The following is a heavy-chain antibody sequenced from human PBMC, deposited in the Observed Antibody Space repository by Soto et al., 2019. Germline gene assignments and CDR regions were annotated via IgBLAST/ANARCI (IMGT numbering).Heavy chain of an antibody. CDR2: SSDKGHSHTT. V-gene: IGHV3-72*01. D-gene: IGHD5-12*01. J-gene: IGHJ4*02. CDR1: GFTFSDHY. Sequence: EVQLAESGGGLVQPGGSLRLSCAASGFTFSDHYMDWVRQAPGKGLEWVARSSDKGHSHTTEYAASVKGLFTISRGDSENSLYLQMNSLKTEDSALYYCARGLVATGYFDYWGQGTLVTVSS. CDR3: ARGLVATGYFDY.